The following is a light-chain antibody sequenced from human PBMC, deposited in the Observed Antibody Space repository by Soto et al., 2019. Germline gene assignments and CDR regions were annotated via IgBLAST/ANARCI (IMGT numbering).Light chain of an antibody. CDR3: QQYNNWRPWT. Sequence: EIVMTQSPATLSVSPGERATLSCRASQSVSSNLAWYQQKPCQAPRLLIYGASTRATGIPARFSGSGSGTEFTLTISSRQSEDFAVYYCQQYNNWRPWTFGQGTKVEIQ. J-gene: IGKJ1*01. V-gene: IGKV3-15*01. CDR1: QSVSSN. CDR2: GAS.